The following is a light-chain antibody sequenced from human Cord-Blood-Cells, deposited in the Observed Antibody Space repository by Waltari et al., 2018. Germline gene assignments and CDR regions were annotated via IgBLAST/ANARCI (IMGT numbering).Light chain of an antibody. CDR1: SSDVGGYNY. Sequence: QSALTQPASVSGSPRQSITIPCTGTSSDVGGYNYVSWYQQHPGKAPKLMIYDVSKRPSGVSNRFSGSKSGNTASLTISGLQAEDEADYYCSSYTSSSTYVFGTGTKVTVL. CDR2: DVS. V-gene: IGLV2-14*01. J-gene: IGLJ1*01. CDR3: SSYTSSSTYV.